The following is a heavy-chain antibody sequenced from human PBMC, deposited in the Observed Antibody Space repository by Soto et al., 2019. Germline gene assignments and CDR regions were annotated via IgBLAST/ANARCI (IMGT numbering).Heavy chain of an antibody. D-gene: IGHD4-4*01. CDR2: IKSKADGETK. V-gene: IGHV3-15*01. J-gene: IGHJ5*02. CDR1: GFTFSHAW. Sequence: GGSLRLSCAASGFTFSHAWMSWVRQAPGKGLEWVGRIKSKADGETKDYGAPVRGRFTISRDDSQDILYLHMNSLRIEDTAVYYCCVIKRRDQYSTSGYWFDPWGPGTLVTVS. CDR3: CVIKRRDQYSTSGYWFDP.